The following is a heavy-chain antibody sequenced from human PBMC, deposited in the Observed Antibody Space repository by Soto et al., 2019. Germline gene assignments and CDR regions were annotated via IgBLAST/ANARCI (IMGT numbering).Heavy chain of an antibody. J-gene: IGHJ6*02. CDR1: GGTFSSYA. V-gene: IGHV1-69*01. CDR3: ARSQGSSTSLEIYYYYYYGMDV. Sequence: QVQLVQSGAEVKKPGSSVKVSCKASGGTFSSYAISWVRQAPGQGLEWRGGIIPISGTANYAQKFQGRVTITADEYTSTDYMELSSLRSEDTAVYYCARSQGSSTSLEIYYYYYYGMDVWGQGTTVTVSS. D-gene: IGHD2-2*01. CDR2: IIPISGTA.